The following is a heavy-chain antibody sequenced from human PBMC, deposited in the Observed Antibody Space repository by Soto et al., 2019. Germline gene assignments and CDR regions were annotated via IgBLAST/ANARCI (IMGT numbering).Heavy chain of an antibody. CDR1: GGPFSRYY. D-gene: IGHD2-15*01. J-gene: IGHJ6*02. CDR3: AGDNVVVNPIRYYHYGMDV. V-gene: IGHV4-34*01. Sequence: SETLSLTCVVHGGPFSRYYWTWIRQTPGKGLEWIGEIHHSGNANYNPALQSRVSLSVDTSKNQFSLKLTSVTVADTATYYCAGDNVVVNPIRYYHYGMDVWGQGTTVTVSS. CDR2: IHHSGNA.